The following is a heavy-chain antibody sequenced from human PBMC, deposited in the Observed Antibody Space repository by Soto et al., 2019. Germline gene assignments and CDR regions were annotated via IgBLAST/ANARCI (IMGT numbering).Heavy chain of an antibody. V-gene: IGHV5-10-1*01. CDR2: IDPSDSYT. J-gene: IGHJ6*02. Sequence: PGESLKISCKYSGFTSYWIAWVRQMPGKGLEWMGRIDPSDSYTNYSPSFQGHVTISADKSISTAYLQWSSLKASDTAMYYCACHPVAGLRYYGMHVWGQGTTVTVSS. D-gene: IGHD4-17*01. CDR1: GFTSYW. CDR3: ACHPVAGLRYYGMHV.